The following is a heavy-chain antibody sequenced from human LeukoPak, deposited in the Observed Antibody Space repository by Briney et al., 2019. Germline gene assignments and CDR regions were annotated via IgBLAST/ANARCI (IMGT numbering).Heavy chain of an antibody. CDR3: AKGTTREVYRNWFDP. J-gene: IGHJ5*02. CDR1: GFTFSSYS. CDR2: ISSSSSYI. Sequence: GGSLRLSCAASGFTFSSYSMNWVRQAPGKGLEWVSSISSSSSYIYYADSVKGRFTISRDNAKNSLYLQMNSLRAEDTAVHYCAKGTTREVYRNWFDPWGQGTLVTVSS. V-gene: IGHV3-21*01. D-gene: IGHD4-23*01.